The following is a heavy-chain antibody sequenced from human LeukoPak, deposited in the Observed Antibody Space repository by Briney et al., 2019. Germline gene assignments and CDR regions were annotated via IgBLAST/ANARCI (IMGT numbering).Heavy chain of an antibody. CDR1: GGSISSYY. CDR3: ARGRYYGSGSYYNGHFDY. Sequence: SETLSLTCTVSGGSISSYYWSWIRQPPGKGLEWIGEINHSGSTNYDPSLKSRVTISVDTSKNQFSLKLSSVTAADTAVYYCARGRYYGSGSYYNGHFDYWGQGTLVTVSS. J-gene: IGHJ4*02. D-gene: IGHD3-10*01. CDR2: INHSGST. V-gene: IGHV4-34*01.